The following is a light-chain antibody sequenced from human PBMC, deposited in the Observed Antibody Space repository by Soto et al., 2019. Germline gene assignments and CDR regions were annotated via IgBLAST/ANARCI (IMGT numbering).Light chain of an antibody. CDR1: SRDVGAYDY. CDR2: YVD. V-gene: IGLV2-14*03. CDR3: CSYTPTTWV. J-gene: IGLJ3*02. Sequence: QSALTQPASVSGSPGQSITISCTGTSRDVGAYDYVSWYLQYPDKAPQLLIYYVDHRPSGVSSRFSGSKSGNTASLTISGLQAEDEGDYYCCSYTPTTWVFGGGTKVTVL.